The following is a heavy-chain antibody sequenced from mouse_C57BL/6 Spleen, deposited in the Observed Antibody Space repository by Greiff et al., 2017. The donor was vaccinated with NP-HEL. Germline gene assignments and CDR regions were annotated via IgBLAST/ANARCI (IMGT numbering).Heavy chain of an antibody. Sequence: EVKLQESGPELVKPGASVKIPCKASGYTFTDYNMDWVKQSHGKSLEWIGDINPNNGGTIYNQKFKGKATLTVDKSSSTAYMELRSLTSEDTAVYYCARRIYGSSYYAMDYWGQGTSVTVSS. D-gene: IGHD1-1*01. CDR3: ARRIYGSSYYAMDY. CDR2: INPNNGGT. J-gene: IGHJ4*01. V-gene: IGHV1-18*01. CDR1: GYTFTDYN.